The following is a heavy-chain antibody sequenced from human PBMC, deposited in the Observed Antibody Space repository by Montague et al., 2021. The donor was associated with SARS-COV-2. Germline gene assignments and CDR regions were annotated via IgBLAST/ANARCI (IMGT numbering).Heavy chain of an antibody. D-gene: IGHD3-10*01. CDR2: MYYSGST. Sequence: SETLSLTCTVSGGSISSSTYYWGWIRQPPGKGLEWIGSMYYSGSTYYNPSLKSRVTISVGTSKKQFSLKLSSVTAADTAVYYCARQPRYHYDSGGYWALGDYWGQGTLVTVSS. V-gene: IGHV4-39*01. CDR1: GGSISSSTYY. J-gene: IGHJ4*02. CDR3: ARQPRYHYDSGGYWALGDY.